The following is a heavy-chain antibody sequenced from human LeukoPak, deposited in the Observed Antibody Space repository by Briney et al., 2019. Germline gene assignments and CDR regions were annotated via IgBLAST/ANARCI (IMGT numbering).Heavy chain of an antibody. CDR3: TTDITMVRGVSSPYYYYYMDV. D-gene: IGHD3-10*01. V-gene: IGHV3-15*01. Sequence: PGGSLRLSCAASGFTLSNAWMSWVRPAPGKGLEWVGRIISKTDGGTTDYAAPVKGRFTISRDDSNNTLYLQMNSLKTEDTAVYYCTTDITMVRGVSSPYYYYYMDVWGKGTTVTISS. CDR2: IISKTDGGTT. J-gene: IGHJ6*03. CDR1: GFTLSNAW.